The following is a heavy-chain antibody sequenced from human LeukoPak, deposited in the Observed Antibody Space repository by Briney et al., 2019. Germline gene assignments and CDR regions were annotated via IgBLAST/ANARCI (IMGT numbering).Heavy chain of an antibody. CDR2: INPNSGGT. Sequence: GASVEVSCKASGYTFTGYYMHWVRQAPGQGLEWMGWINPNSGGTNYAQKFQGRVTMTRDTSISTAYMELSRLRSDDTAVYYCARDRGVVTPFDYWGQGTLVTVSS. CDR1: GYTFTGYY. CDR3: ARDRGVVTPFDY. D-gene: IGHD4-23*01. V-gene: IGHV1-2*02. J-gene: IGHJ4*02.